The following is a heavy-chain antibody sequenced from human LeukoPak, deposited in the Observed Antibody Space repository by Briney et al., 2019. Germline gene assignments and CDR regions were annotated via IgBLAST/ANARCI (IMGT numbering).Heavy chain of an antibody. J-gene: IGHJ5*02. CDR3: ARERRITMVQGVIISWFDP. D-gene: IGHD3-10*01. Sequence: SETLSLTCTVSGGSISSYYWSWIRQPPGKGLEWIVYIYNSVSTNYNPSLKSRVTISVDTSKNQFSLKLSSVTAADTAVYYCARERRITMVQGVIISWFDPWGQGTLVTVSS. V-gene: IGHV4-59*01. CDR2: IYNSVST. CDR1: GGSISSYY.